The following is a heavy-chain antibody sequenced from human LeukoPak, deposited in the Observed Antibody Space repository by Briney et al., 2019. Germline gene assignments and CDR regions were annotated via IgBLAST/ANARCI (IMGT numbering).Heavy chain of an antibody. D-gene: IGHD1-26*01. Sequence: SETLSLTCAVYGGSFSGYYWSWIRQPPGKGLEWIGEINHSGSTNYNPSLKSRVTISVDTSKNQFSLKLSSVTAADTAVYYCARAFEGATLLLPADDWGQGTLVTVSS. CDR2: INHSGST. CDR1: GGSFSGYY. CDR3: ARAFEGATLLLPADD. V-gene: IGHV4-34*01. J-gene: IGHJ4*02.